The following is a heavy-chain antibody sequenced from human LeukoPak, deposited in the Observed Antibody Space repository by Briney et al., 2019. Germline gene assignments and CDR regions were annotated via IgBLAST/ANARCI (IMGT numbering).Heavy chain of an antibody. J-gene: IGHJ4*02. D-gene: IGHD3-3*01. Sequence: GGSLRLSCVASGFTFSSYAMSWVRQAPGKGLEWVSAISGSGGSTYYADSVKGRFAISRDNSKNTLYLQMNSLRAEDTAVYYCAKEPLKDYDFWSGYPYWGQGTLVTVSS. V-gene: IGHV3-23*01. CDR2: ISGSGGST. CDR3: AKEPLKDYDFWSGYPY. CDR1: GFTFSSYA.